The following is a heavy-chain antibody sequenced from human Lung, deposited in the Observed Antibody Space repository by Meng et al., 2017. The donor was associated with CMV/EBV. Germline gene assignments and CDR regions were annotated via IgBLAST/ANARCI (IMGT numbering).Heavy chain of an antibody. J-gene: IGHJ3*02. Sequence: SXTXSLXCTVSGGSISSSSYYWGWIRQPPGKGLEWIGSIYYSGSTYYNPSLKSRVTISVDTSKNQFSLKLSSVTAADTAVYYCARDIYHTDIVVVRSDAFDIWGQGXMVTVSS. CDR3: ARDIYHTDIVVVRSDAFDI. D-gene: IGHD2-2*01. V-gene: IGHV4-39*07. CDR2: IYYSGST. CDR1: GGSISSSSYY.